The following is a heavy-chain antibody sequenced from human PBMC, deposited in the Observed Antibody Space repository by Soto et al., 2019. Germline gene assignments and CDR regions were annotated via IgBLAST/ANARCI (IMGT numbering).Heavy chain of an antibody. V-gene: IGHV3-23*01. CDR3: AKSGGGQWLVQDYYYYMDV. J-gene: IGHJ6*03. D-gene: IGHD6-19*01. CDR2: ISGSGGST. CDR1: GFTFSSYA. Sequence: GGSLRLSCAASGFTFSSYAMSWVRQAPGKGLEWVSAISGSGGSTYYADSVKGRFTISRDNSKNTLYLQMNSLRAEDTAVYYCAKSGGGQWLVQDYYYYMDVWGKGTTVTVSS.